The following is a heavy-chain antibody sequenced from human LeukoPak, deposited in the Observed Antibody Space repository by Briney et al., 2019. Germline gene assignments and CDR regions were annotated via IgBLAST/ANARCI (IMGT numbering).Heavy chain of an antibody. Sequence: SQTLSLTCTVSGGSISSGSYYWSWIRQPPGKGLEWIGSINYSGSTYYNPSLKSRVTISVDTSKNQFSLKLSSVTAADTAVYYCARSQRKGYYDSSGYYLDYWGQGTLVTVSS. CDR3: ARSQRKGYYDSSGYYLDY. CDR2: INYSGST. V-gene: IGHV4-39*07. CDR1: GGSISSGSYY. J-gene: IGHJ4*02. D-gene: IGHD3-22*01.